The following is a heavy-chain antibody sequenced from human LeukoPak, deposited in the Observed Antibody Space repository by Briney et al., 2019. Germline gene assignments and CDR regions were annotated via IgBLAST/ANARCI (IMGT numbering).Heavy chain of an antibody. Sequence: GGSLRLSCAASGFTFSSHAMIWVRQAPRKGLEWVSTISGHGDTTYDADSVKGRFTISRDNSKNTMFLQMSSLRAEDTAIYYCAKAIDSRGYWYERGADYWGQGTLVTVSS. CDR3: AKAIDSRGYWYERGADY. J-gene: IGHJ4*02. D-gene: IGHD3-22*01. V-gene: IGHV3-23*01. CDR1: GFTFSSHA. CDR2: ISGHGDTT.